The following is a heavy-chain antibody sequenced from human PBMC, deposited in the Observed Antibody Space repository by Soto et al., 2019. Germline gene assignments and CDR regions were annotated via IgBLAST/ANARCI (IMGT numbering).Heavy chain of an antibody. V-gene: IGHV3-15*01. CDR3: TTHLNYYDSSGYYYLTWFDP. D-gene: IGHD3-22*01. CDR1: GFTFSSYA. CDR2: ISYDGGTT. J-gene: IGHJ5*02. Sequence: PGGSLRLSCAASGFTFSSYAMHWVRQAPGKGLEWVAVISYDGGTTDYAAPVKGRFTISRDDSKNTLYLQMNSLKTEDTAVYYYTTHLNYYDSSGYYYLTWFDPWGQGTLVTVSS.